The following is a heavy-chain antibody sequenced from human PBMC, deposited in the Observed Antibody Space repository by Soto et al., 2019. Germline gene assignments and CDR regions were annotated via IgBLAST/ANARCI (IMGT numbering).Heavy chain of an antibody. D-gene: IGHD3-3*01. CDR1: GGSISSYY. J-gene: IGHJ5*02. CDR2: IYYSGST. Sequence: SETLSLTCTVSGGSISSYYWSWIRQPPGKGLEWIGYIYYSGSTNYNSSLKSRVTISVDTSKNQFSLKLSSVTAADTAVYYCARVDDFWSGYYAPKGFDPWGQGTLVTVSS. V-gene: IGHV4-59*01. CDR3: ARVDDFWSGYYAPKGFDP.